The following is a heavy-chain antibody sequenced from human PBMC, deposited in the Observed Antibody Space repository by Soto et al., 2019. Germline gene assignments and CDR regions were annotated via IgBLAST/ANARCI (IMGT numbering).Heavy chain of an antibody. CDR3: ARVDSYSSSWYPDY. D-gene: IGHD6-13*01. V-gene: IGHV1-18*01. Sequence: ASVKVSCKASGYTFTSYGISWVRQAPGRGLEWMGWISAYNGNTNYAQKLQGRVTMTTDTSTSTAYMELRSLRSDDTAVYYCARVDSYSSSWYPDYWGQGTLVTVSS. CDR1: GYTFTSYG. J-gene: IGHJ4*02. CDR2: ISAYNGNT.